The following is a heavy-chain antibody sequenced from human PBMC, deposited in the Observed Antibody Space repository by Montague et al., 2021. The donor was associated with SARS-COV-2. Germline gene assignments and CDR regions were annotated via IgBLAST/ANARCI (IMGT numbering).Heavy chain of an antibody. Sequence: SETLSLTCSVSGGSMSGYYWSWIRQPPGKGLEWIAYINYIGSTNHSPSLMSRVTISVDASKNRFSLKLKSMTPADTAVYYCVRGWGSWFHWGQGTLVTVSS. CDR2: INYIGST. D-gene: IGHD3-16*01. V-gene: IGHV4-59*01. CDR3: VRGWGSWFH. CDR1: GGSMSGYY. J-gene: IGHJ4*02.